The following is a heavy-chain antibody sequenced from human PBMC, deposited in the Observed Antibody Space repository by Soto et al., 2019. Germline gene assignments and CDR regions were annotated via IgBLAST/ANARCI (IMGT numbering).Heavy chain of an antibody. J-gene: IGHJ5*02. Sequence: SMKVSCKASGGTFSSYAISWVRQAPGQGLEWMGGIIPIFGTANYAQKFQGRVTITADKSTSTAYMELSSLRSEDTAVYYCARGYYDSSGYFSRWFDPWGQGTLVTVSS. CDR3: ARGYYDSSGYFSRWFDP. CDR2: IIPIFGTA. CDR1: GGTFSSYA. D-gene: IGHD3-22*01. V-gene: IGHV1-69*06.